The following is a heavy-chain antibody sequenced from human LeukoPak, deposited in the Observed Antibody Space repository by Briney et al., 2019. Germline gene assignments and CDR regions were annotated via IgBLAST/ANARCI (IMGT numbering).Heavy chain of an antibody. CDR3: AREGLVVPAALPY. CDR1: GFTFSSYA. D-gene: IGHD2-2*01. J-gene: IGHJ4*02. V-gene: IGHV3-30-3*01. Sequence: PGGSLRLSCAASGFTFSSYAMHWVRQAPGKGLEWVAVISYDGSNKYYADSVKGRFTISRDNSKNTLYLQMNSLRAEDTAAYYCAREGLVVPAALPYWGQGTLVTVSS. CDR2: ISYDGSNK.